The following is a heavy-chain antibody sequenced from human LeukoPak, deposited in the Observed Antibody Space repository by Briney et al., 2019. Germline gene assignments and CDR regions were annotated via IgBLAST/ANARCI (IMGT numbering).Heavy chain of an antibody. D-gene: IGHD3-10*01. CDR1: GFTFSNAW. CDR3: TTVSGWFGESKSQDFDY. CDR2: IKSKTDGGTT. J-gene: IGHJ4*02. Sequence: GGSLRLSCAASGFTFSNAWMSWVRQAPGKGLEWVGRIKSKTDGGTTDYAAPVKGRFTISRDDSKNTLYLQMNSLKTEDTAVYYCTTVSGWFGESKSQDFDYWGQGTLVTVSS. V-gene: IGHV3-15*01.